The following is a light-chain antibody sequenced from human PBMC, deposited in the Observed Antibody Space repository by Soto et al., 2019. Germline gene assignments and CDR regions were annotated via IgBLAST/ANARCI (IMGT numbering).Light chain of an antibody. J-gene: IGKJ1*01. CDR3: QQYNIYPWT. CDR2: KGS. V-gene: IGKV1-5*03. Sequence: DIQMTQSPSTLSPSVGDRVTITCRASQRINNWLAWYQQKPGKAPQLLIYKGSSLESGVPSRFSGSGSGTEFNLTITSLHPDDIAAYYCQQYNIYPWTLGQRTNVAIK. CDR1: QRINNW.